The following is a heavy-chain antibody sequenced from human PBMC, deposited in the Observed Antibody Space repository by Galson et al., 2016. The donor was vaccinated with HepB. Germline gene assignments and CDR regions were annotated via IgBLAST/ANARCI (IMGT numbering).Heavy chain of an antibody. CDR3: ARGGSYGLRYFDWLGF. J-gene: IGHJ3*01. Sequence: SVKVSCKASGYTFTTYAMHWVRQAPGQRLEWMGWINSDNGYTEYSQMFQGRVTITRDTSASTAYMEVSSLRSEDTAVYYCARGGSYGLRYFDWLGFWGQGTMVTVSS. D-gene: IGHD3-9*01. V-gene: IGHV1-3*01. CDR1: GYTFTTYA. CDR2: INSDNGYT.